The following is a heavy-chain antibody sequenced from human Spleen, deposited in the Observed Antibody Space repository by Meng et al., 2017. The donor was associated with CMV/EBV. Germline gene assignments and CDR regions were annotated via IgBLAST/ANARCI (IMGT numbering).Heavy chain of an antibody. D-gene: IGHD3-10*01. J-gene: IGHJ3*02. CDR3: ARIWAAAFDI. CDR1: GGSFSGYY. CDR2: INHSGST. V-gene: IGHV4-34*01. Sequence: GSLRLSCAVYGGSFSGYYWSWIRQPPGKGLEWIGEINHSGSTNYNPSLKSRVTISVDTSKNQFSLKLSSVTAADTAVYYCARIWAAAFDIWGQGTMVTVSS.